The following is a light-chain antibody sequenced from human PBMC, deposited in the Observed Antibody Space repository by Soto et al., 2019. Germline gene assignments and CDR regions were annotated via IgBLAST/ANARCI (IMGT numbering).Light chain of an antibody. V-gene: IGKV1-5*03. CDR1: QSMSSW. J-gene: IGKJ1*01. Sequence: DIQMTQSPSTLSASVGDRVTITCRASQSMSSWLAWYQQKPGKAPKLLIYKASSLESGVPSRFSGSGSGTEFTLTISSLQPDDYATYYCQFSGTFGQGTKVEI. CDR3: QFSGT. CDR2: KAS.